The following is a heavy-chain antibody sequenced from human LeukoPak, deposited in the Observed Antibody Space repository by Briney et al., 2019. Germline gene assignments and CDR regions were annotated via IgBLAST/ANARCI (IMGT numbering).Heavy chain of an antibody. V-gene: IGHV4-39*01. CDR1: GVFINSNTYS. D-gene: IGHD3-22*01. CDR2: ISYTGNT. J-gene: IGHJ4*02. Sequence: PSETLSLTCTVSGVFINSNTYSWGWIRQPPGGGLEWIGTISYTGNTYYNSSLKSRLTISVDTSKTQFSLRLSSVTAADTAVYYCARLGMSTMIVVVKGPGFYWGQGTLVTVSS. CDR3: ARLGMSTMIVVVKGPGFY.